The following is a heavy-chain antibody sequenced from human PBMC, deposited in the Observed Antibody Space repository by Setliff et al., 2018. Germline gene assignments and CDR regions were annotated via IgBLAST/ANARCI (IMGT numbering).Heavy chain of an antibody. CDR3: ARVDFTMLQGVLGQ. CDR1: GGSINSMSYY. J-gene: IGHJ1*01. V-gene: IGHV4-39*07. D-gene: IGHD3-10*01. Sequence: PSETLSLTCTVSGGSINSMSYYWGWIRQPPGKGLEWIGSIYHSGSSYYNPSLKSRVTISMDTSKTQFSLRLTSVTAADTAVYYCARVDFTMLQGVLGQWGQGTLVTVSS. CDR2: IYHSGSS.